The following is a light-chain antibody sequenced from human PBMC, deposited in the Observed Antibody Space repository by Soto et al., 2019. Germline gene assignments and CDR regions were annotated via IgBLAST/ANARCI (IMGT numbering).Light chain of an antibody. Sequence: EIMLKQYPATLSLSPGERATLSCRASQSVSSYLAWYQQKPGQAPRLLIYDASNRATGIPARFSGSGSGTDFTLTISSLEPEDFAVYYCQQRSNWPTFGQGTKVDTK. V-gene: IGKV3-11*01. J-gene: IGKJ1*01. CDR1: QSVSSY. CDR2: DAS. CDR3: QQRSNWPT.